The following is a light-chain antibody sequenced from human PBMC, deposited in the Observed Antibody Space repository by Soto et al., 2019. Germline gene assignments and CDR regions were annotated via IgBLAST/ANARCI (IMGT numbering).Light chain of an antibody. Sequence: EIVLTQSPGTLSLSPGERATLSCRASQSVSSTYLAWYQQKPGQAPRLLIYEASIRATGIPDRFSGSGSGTDFTLTIGRLEPEDFAVYYCQQYGRSPGLITFGPGTKVDIK. CDR3: QQYGRSPGLIT. CDR1: QSVSSTY. V-gene: IGKV3-20*01. CDR2: EAS. J-gene: IGKJ3*01.